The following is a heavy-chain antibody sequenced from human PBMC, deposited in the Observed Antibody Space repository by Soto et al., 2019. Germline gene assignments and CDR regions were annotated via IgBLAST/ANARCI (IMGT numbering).Heavy chain of an antibody. CDR3: ARDNNDPPFDY. CDR1: GFTFSSYA. D-gene: IGHD1-1*01. V-gene: IGHV3-33*08. Sequence: GGSLRLSCAASGFTFSSYAMHWVRQAPGKGLEWVAVIWYDGSNKYYADSVKGRFTISRDNSKNTLYLQMNSLRAEDTAVYYCARDNNDPPFDYWGQGTLVTVSS. CDR2: IWYDGSNK. J-gene: IGHJ4*02.